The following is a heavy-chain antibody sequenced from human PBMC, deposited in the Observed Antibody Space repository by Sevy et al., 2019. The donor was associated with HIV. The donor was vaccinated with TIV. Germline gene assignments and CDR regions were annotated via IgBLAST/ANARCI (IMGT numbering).Heavy chain of an antibody. CDR3: AKDIRIAAAETYYYYGMDV. Sequence: GGSLRLSCAASGFTFSSYGMHWVRQAPGKGLKWVAVISYDGSNKYYADSVKGRFTISRDNSKNTLYLQMNSLRAEDTAVYYCAKDIRIAAAETYYYYGMDVWGQRTTVTVSS. CDR1: GFTFSSYG. CDR2: ISYDGSNK. D-gene: IGHD6-13*01. J-gene: IGHJ6*02. V-gene: IGHV3-30*18.